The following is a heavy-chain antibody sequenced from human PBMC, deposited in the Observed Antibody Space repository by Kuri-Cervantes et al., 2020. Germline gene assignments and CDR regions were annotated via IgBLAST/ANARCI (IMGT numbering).Heavy chain of an antibody. V-gene: IGHV1-69*05. CDR1: GGTFKAYA. Sequence: SVKVSCKASGGTFKAYAISWVRQAPGQGLEWMGGIIPIFGTANYAQKFQGRVTITTDESTSTAYMELSSLRSEDTAVYYCARGLMNYYDSSPGGVYWGQGTLVTVSS. J-gene: IGHJ4*02. CDR3: ARGLMNYYDSSPGGVY. CDR2: IIPIFGTA. D-gene: IGHD3-22*01.